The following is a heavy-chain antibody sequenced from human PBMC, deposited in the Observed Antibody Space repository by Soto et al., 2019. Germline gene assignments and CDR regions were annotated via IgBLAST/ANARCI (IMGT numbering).Heavy chain of an antibody. D-gene: IGHD2-8*02. J-gene: IGHJ6*01. Sequence: EVQLLESGGGLVQPGGSLRLSCAASGFTFNNYAMTWVRQAPGKGLEWVSTISGSDDSTYYADSVKGRLTISRDNSKNAQYLQMSSLRAEDTVLYYCVKDWTGDTCPCMDVWGQGTTVTVSS. CDR1: GFTFNNYA. V-gene: IGHV3-23*01. CDR2: ISGSDDST. CDR3: VKDWTGDTCPCMDV.